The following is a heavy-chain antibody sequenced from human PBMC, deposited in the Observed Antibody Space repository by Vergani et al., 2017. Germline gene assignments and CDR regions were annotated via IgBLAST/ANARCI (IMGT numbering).Heavy chain of an antibody. J-gene: IGHJ4*02. D-gene: IGHD3-22*01. CDR2: INPNSGGT. V-gene: IGHV1-2*02. CDR1: GYTFTGYY. Sequence: QVQLVQSGAEVKKPGSSVKVSCKASGYTFTGYYMHWVRQAPGQGLEWMGWINPNSGGTNYAQKFQGRVTITADESTSTAYMELSSLRSEDTAVYYCALYDYDSSGHIDYWGQGTLVTVSS. CDR3: ALYDYDSSGHIDY.